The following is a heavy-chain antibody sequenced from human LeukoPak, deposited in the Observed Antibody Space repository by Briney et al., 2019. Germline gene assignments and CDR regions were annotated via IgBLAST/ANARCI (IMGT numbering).Heavy chain of an antibody. D-gene: IGHD2-2*01. CDR2: ISSSGATI. CDR3: AREVVVPGAPYYFDY. V-gene: IGHV3-11*01. CDR1: GFTFSDYY. Sequence: GGSLRLSCAASGFTFSDYYMSWIRQAPGKGLEWVSYISSSGATIYYADSVKGRFTISRDDAKNSLYLQMNSLRAEDTAVYYCAREVVVPGAPYYFDYWGQGTLVTVSS. J-gene: IGHJ4*02.